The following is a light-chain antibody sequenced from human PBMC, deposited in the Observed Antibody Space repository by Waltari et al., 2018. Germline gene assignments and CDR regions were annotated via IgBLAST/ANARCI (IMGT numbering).Light chain of an antibody. CDR3: QQYGSSPWT. V-gene: IGKV3-20*01. J-gene: IGKJ1*01. CDR2: GAS. Sequence: EIVLTQSPGTLSLSPGERATLSCRASQSVSSSYLAWYQQKPGQAPRVLIHGASNRATGIPDRFSGSGSGTDFTLTISRLEPEDFAVYYCQQYGSSPWTFGQGTNVEIK. CDR1: QSVSSSY.